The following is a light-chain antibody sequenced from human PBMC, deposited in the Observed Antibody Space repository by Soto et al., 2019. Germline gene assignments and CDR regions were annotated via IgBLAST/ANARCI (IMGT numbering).Light chain of an antibody. CDR1: SSNIGSHS. V-gene: IGLV1-47*01. CDR2: RSN. CDR3: ATWDDSLSGRV. Sequence: QSVLTQPPSASGTPGQRVTISCSGSSSNIGSHSAYWYQQLPGTAPKLLIYRSNQRPSGVPDRFSGSKSGTSASLDISGLRSEDEADYYCATWDDSLSGRVFGGGTKRTVL. J-gene: IGLJ3*02.